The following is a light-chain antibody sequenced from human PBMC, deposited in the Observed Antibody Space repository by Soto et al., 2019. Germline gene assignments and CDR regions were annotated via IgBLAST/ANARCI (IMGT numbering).Light chain of an antibody. J-gene: IGKJ5*01. V-gene: IGKV3-11*01. CDR2: DAS. CDR3: QQYGTAPIT. CDR1: QNISIY. Sequence: EIVLTQSPATLSLSPGERATLSCRASQNISIYLAWYQQKPGQAPRLLIYDASNRATGIPARFSGSGSGTDFTLTISSLEPKDFAVYYCQQYGTAPITFGQGTRLEIK.